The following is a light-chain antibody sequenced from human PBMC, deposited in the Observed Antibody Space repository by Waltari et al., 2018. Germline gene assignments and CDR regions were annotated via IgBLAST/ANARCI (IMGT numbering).Light chain of an antibody. CDR2: DVN. J-gene: IGLJ2*01. CDR1: SRDVGANNY. CDR3: SSYAPTTTVV. Sequence: QSALTQPASVSGSPGQSIPIPSTGGSRDVGANNYVSCYQQHQGKAPKLLIYDVNKPPSGVSNRLSGSKSGNTSSLTISGLQAEDEADYYCSSYAPTTTVVFGGGTSLTVL. V-gene: IGLV2-14*03.